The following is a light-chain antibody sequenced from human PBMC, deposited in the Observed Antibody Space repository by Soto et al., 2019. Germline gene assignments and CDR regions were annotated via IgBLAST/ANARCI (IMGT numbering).Light chain of an antibody. J-gene: IGKJ1*01. CDR3: QQRGNWPRT. CDR2: EAS. V-gene: IGKV3-11*01. CDR1: QSVSTY. Sequence: EVVLTQSPATMSLYPGEGATLSCRASQSVSTYLAWYQQKPGQAPRLLILEASKRATGIPDRISGSGSGTDFTLTISSLEPEDFAVYYCQQRGNWPRTFGQGTKVDIK.